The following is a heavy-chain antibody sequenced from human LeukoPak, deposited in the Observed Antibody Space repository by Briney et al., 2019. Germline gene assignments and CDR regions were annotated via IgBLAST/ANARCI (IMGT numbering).Heavy chain of an antibody. CDR1: GGTFSSYA. Sequence: SVKVSCKASGGTFSSYAISWVRQAPGQGLEWMGGIIPIFGTANYAQKFQGRVTITTDESTSTAYMELSSLRSEDTAVYYCARDLGYTYYYDSSGSWFDPWGQGTLVTVSS. CDR2: IIPIFGTA. D-gene: IGHD3-22*01. CDR3: ARDLGYTYYYDSSGSWFDP. V-gene: IGHV1-69*05. J-gene: IGHJ5*02.